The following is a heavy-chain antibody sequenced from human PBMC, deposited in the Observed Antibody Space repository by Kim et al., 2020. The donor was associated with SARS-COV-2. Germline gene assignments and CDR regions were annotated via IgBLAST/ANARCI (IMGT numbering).Heavy chain of an antibody. Sequence: GGSLRHSCAASGFTFSSYGMHWVRQAPGKGLEWVAVISYDGSNKYYADSVKGRFTISRDNSKNTLYLQMNSLRAEDTAVYYCAKENDVVAFDIWGQGTMVTVSS. D-gene: IGHD1-1*01. CDR1: GFTFSSYG. J-gene: IGHJ3*02. V-gene: IGHV3-30*18. CDR3: AKENDVVAFDI. CDR2: ISYDGSNK.